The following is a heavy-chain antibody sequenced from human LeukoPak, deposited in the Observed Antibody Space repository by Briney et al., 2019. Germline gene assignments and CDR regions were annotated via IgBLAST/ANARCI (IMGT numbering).Heavy chain of an antibody. CDR2: IYYSGST. CDR3: ARGHFYYDSSGYAFDI. CDR1: GGSISSYY. V-gene: IGHV4-59*01. J-gene: IGHJ3*02. D-gene: IGHD3-22*01. Sequence: SETLSLTCTVSGGSISSYYWSWIRQPPGKGLEWIGYIYYSGSTNYNPPLKSRVTISVDTSKNQFSLKLSSVTAADTAVYYCARGHFYYDSSGYAFDIWGQGTMVTVSS.